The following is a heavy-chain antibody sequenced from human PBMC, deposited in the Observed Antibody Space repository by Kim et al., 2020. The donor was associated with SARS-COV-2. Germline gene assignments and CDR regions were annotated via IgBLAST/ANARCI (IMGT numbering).Heavy chain of an antibody. D-gene: IGHD3-3*01. CDR2: ISGSGGST. CDR3: AKPPHYDFYSSQFDY. Sequence: GGSLRLSCAASGFTFSSYAMSWVRQAPGKGLEWVSAISGSGGSTYYADSVKGRFTISRDNSKNTLYLQMNSLRAEDTAVYYCAKPPHYDFYSSQFDYWGQGTLVTVSS. J-gene: IGHJ4*02. V-gene: IGHV3-23*01. CDR1: GFTFSSYA.